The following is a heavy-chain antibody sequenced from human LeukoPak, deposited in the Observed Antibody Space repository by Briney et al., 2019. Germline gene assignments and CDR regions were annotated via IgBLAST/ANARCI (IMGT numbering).Heavy chain of an antibody. V-gene: IGHV1-18*01. Sequence: GASVKVSCKASDYTFTSYGISWVRQAPGQGLEWMGWISAYNGNTNYAQKLQGRATMTTDTSTSTAYMELRSLRSDDTAVYYCAREAVTTVFDYWGQGTLVTVSS. CDR1: DYTFTSYG. J-gene: IGHJ4*02. CDR3: AREAVTTVFDY. CDR2: ISAYNGNT. D-gene: IGHD4-17*01.